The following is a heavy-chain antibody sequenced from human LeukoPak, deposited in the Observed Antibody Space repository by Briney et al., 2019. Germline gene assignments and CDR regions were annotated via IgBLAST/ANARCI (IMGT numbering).Heavy chain of an antibody. V-gene: IGHV3-21*01. Sequence: PGGSLRLSCAASGFTFSSYGMSWVRQAPGKGLEWVSSISSSSSYIYYADSVKGRFTISRDNAKNSLYLQMNSLRAEDTAVYYCARAEDHDAFDIWGQGTMVTVSS. CDR2: ISSSSSYI. J-gene: IGHJ3*02. CDR3: ARAEDHDAFDI. CDR1: GFTFSSYG.